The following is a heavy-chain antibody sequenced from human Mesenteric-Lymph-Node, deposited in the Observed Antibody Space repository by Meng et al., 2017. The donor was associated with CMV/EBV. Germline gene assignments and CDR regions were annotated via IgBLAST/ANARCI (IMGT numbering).Heavy chain of an antibody. D-gene: IGHD3-16*01. CDR3: ARDGAGGSFGAY. Sequence: SCQASGNTFTSYAMHWVRQAPGQRLEWMGRINAGNGNTKYSQKFQDRVSITRDTSASTANMELTRLTSEDTAVYYCARDGAGGSFGAYWGQGTLVTVSS. V-gene: IGHV1-3*01. CDR2: INAGNGNT. J-gene: IGHJ4*02. CDR1: GNTFTSYA.